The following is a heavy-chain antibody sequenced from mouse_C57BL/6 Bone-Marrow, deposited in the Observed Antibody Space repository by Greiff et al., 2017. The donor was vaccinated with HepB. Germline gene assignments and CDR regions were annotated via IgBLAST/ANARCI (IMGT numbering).Heavy chain of an antibody. CDR3: ARITTVVAPYYYAMDY. CDR1: GFSLTSYG. D-gene: IGHD1-1*01. Sequence: VQGVESGPGLVQPSQSLSITCTVSGFSLTSYGVHWVRQSPGKGLEWLGVIWSGGSTDYNAAFTSRLSISKDNSKSQVFFKMNSLQADDTAIYYCARITTVVAPYYYAMDYWGQGTSVTVSS. J-gene: IGHJ4*01. CDR2: IWSGGST. V-gene: IGHV2-2*01.